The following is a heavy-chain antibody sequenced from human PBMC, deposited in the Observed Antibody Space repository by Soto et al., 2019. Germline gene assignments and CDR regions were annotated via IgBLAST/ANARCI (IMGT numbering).Heavy chain of an antibody. D-gene: IGHD2-21*01. CDR3: VREYCGGDCYFDY. Sequence: QVQLVESGGGVVQPGRSLRLSCAASGFSFSSYAMHWVRQAPGKGLEWVAVIWYDASNKYSADSVKGRFTISRDNSKKTVYLQMNNLGVEDTAVYYCVREYCGGDCYFDYWCQGTLVTVSS. V-gene: IGHV3-33*01. J-gene: IGHJ4*02. CDR1: GFSFSSYA. CDR2: IWYDASNK.